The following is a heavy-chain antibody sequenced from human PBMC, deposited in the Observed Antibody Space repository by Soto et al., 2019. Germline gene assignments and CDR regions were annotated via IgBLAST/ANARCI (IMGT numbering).Heavy chain of an antibody. Sequence: SETLSLTCAIPGRSICSGGYSWSWIRQPPGKGLEWIGYIYHSGSTYYSPSLKSRVTISVDRSKNQFSLKLSSVTAADTAVYYCARVPDRWGQGTQVT. CDR1: GRSICSGGYS. CDR2: IYHSGST. J-gene: IGHJ5*02. CDR3: ARVPDR. V-gene: IGHV4-30-2*01. D-gene: IGHD2-2*01.